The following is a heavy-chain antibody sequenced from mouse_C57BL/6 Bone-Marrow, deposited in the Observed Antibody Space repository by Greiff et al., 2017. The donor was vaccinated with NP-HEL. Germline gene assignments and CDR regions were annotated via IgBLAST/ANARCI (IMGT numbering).Heavy chain of an antibody. D-gene: IGHD1-1*01. J-gene: IGHJ1*03. CDR1: GFSLTSYG. V-gene: IGHV2-2*01. CDR3: ARNSLGYGRSYVLYFGV. Sequence: VQLQQSGPGLVQPSQSLSITCTVSGFSLTSYGVHWVRQSPGKGLEWLGVIWSGGSTDYNAAFISRLSNSKDNSKTQVFFKMNSLQADDPAIYYCARNSLGYGRSYVLYFGVWGTGTTVTVSS. CDR2: IWSGGST.